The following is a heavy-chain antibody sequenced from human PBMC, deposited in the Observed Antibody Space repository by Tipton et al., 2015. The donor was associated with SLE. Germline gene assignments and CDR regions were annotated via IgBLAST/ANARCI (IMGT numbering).Heavy chain of an antibody. Sequence: TLSLTCTVSGGSISSYYWSWIRQPPGKGLEWIGYIYYSGSTNYNPSLKSRVTISVDTSKNQFSLRLRSVTAADTAVYYCARGPPFDYWGQGTLVTVSS. CDR1: GGSISSYY. V-gene: IGHV4-59*01. CDR2: IYYSGST. CDR3: ARGPPFDY. J-gene: IGHJ4*02.